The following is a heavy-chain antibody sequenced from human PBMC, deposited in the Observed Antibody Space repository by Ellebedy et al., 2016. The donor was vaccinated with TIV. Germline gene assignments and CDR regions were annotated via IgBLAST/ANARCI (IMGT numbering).Heavy chain of an antibody. J-gene: IGHJ4*02. CDR1: GGSISSYY. CDR3: ARHTIFGVYF. CDR2: IRYSGST. Sequence: SETLSLTCTVSGGSISSYYWSWIRQSPVKGLEWIGYIRYSGSTNSNPSLKSRVTISIDTSKNQFSLRLTSVTAADTAVYYCARHTIFGVYFWGQGTLVTVSS. D-gene: IGHD3-3*01. V-gene: IGHV4-59*01.